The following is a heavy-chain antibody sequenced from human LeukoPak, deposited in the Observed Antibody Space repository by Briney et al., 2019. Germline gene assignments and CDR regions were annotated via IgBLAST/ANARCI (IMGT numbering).Heavy chain of an antibody. V-gene: IGHV1-2*02. CDR2: ISPNSGGT. D-gene: IGHD5-24*01. CDR1: GYTFTGYY. J-gene: IGHJ4*02. Sequence: ASVKVSCKASGYTFTGYYVHWVRQAPGQGLEWMGWISPNSGGTNYAQKFQGRVTVTRDTSISTAYMELSSLRPDDTAVYYCARGLPGTTITGSLDYWGQGTLVTVSS. CDR3: ARGLPGTTITGSLDY.